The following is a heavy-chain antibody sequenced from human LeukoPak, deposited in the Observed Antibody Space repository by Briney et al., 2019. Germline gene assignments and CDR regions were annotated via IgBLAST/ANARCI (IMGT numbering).Heavy chain of an antibody. J-gene: IGHJ4*01. CDR1: GYTFTSYY. CDR3: AREEEGGTFDY. V-gene: IGHV1-46*01. Sequence: GASVKVSCKASGYTFTSYYIHWVRQAPGQGLEWMGIIYPSVDRTSYAQKFQDRLTMTMDTSTSTVYMELSSLKDEDTAVYYCAREEEGGTFDYWGQEPWSPSPQ. CDR2: IYPSVDRT. D-gene: IGHD3-16*01.